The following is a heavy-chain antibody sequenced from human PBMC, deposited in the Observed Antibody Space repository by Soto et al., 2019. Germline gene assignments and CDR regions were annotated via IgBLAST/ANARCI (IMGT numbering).Heavy chain of an antibody. V-gene: IGHV3-74*01. CDR2: ITSDGKSK. CDR1: GFNFTNHW. J-gene: IGHJ5*02. Sequence: PGGSLRLSCAASGFNFTNHWMHWVRQAPGKGLVWVSRITSDGKSKAYAESVKGRFAISRDSAKNTVYLQMNGLTVEDTAVYYCARESGDWPLNWFDPWGQGTLVTVSS. D-gene: IGHD2-21*02. CDR3: ARESGDWPLNWFDP.